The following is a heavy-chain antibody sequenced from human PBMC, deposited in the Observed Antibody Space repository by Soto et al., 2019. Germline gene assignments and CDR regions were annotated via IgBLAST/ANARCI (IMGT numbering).Heavy chain of an antibody. CDR1: GYTFTSYG. CDR2: ISAYNGNT. CDR3: ARQYHYYDSSGYSSLGAFDI. V-gene: IGHV1-18*01. Sequence: QVQLVQSGAEVKKPGASVKVSCKASGYTFTSYGISWVRQAPGQGLEWMGWISAYNGNTNYAQKLQGRVTMTTDTAXXTXYXXLRSLRSDDTAVYYCARQYHYYDSSGYSSLGAFDIWGQGTMVTVSS. J-gene: IGHJ3*02. D-gene: IGHD3-22*01.